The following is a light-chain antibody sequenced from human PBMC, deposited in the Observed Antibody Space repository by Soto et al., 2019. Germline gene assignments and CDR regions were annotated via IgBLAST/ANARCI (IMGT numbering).Light chain of an antibody. V-gene: IGKV3-20*01. CDR3: QQYGSSRWT. J-gene: IGKJ1*01. CDR2: AAS. CDR1: QSVSSSY. Sequence: EVVLTQSPGTLSLSPGERTTLSCRASQSVSSSYLAWYQQKPGQAPRLLIYAASSRATGIPDRFSGSGSGTDFTLTISRLEPEDFAVYYCQQYGSSRWTCGQGTKVESK.